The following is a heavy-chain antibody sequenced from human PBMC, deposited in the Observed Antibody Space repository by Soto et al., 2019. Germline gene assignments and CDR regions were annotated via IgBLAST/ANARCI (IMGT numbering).Heavy chain of an antibody. Sequence: QVQLVQSGAEVKKPGASVKVSCKASGYTFTSYAMHWVRQAPGQRLEWMGWINAGNGNTKYPQKFQGRVTITRDTSASTAYMELSSLRSEDTAVYSCARLVGYYAPLDVWGPGTTVTVSS. D-gene: IGHD3-3*01. J-gene: IGHJ6*02. CDR3: ARLVGYYAPLDV. CDR1: GYTFTSYA. V-gene: IGHV1-3*01. CDR2: INAGNGNT.